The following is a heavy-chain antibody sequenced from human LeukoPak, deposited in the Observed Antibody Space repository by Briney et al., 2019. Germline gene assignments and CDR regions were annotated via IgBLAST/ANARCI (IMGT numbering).Heavy chain of an antibody. J-gene: IGHJ6*03. CDR3: ARDGERHYYYMDV. CDR1: GFTFSSYW. Sequence: GGSLRLSCAASGFTFSSYWMHWVRQAPGKGLVWVSRINSDGSSTSYADSVKGRFTISRDNAKNSLYLQMNSLRAEDTAVYYCARDGERHYYYMDVWGEGTTVTVSS. CDR2: INSDGSST. V-gene: IGHV3-74*01.